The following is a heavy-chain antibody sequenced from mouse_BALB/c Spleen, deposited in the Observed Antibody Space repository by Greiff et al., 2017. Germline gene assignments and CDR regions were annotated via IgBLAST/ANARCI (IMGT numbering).Heavy chain of an antibody. D-gene: IGHD1-1*01. V-gene: IGHV1S81*02. CDR2: INPSNGRT. J-gene: IGHJ2*01. CDR1: GYTFTSYW. Sequence: VQLQQPGAELVKPGASVKLSCKASGYTFTSYWMHWVKQRPGQGLEWIGEINPSNGRTNYNEKFKSKATLTVDKSSSTAYMQLSSLTSEDSAVYYCARSDYYGSSFDYWGQGTTLTVSS. CDR3: ARSDYYGSSFDY.